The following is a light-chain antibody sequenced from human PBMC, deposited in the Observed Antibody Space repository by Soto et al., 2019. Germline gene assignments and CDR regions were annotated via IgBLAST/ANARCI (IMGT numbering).Light chain of an antibody. CDR1: QSVRRSS. CDR3: QQYGDSSIT. J-gene: IGKJ5*01. V-gene: IGKV3-20*01. CDR2: DVS. Sequence: ENVLTQSPGTLSMSPGERAALSCRASQSVRRSSLAWYQQKRGQAPRLLIYDVSSRATGIPDRFSGSGSGTDFTLTISRLEPEDFAMYYCQQYGDSSITFGQGTRLEI.